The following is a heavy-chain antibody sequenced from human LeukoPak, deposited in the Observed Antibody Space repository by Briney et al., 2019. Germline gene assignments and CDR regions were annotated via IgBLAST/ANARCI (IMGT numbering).Heavy chain of an antibody. CDR2: ISSSSSYI. CDR1: RFTFSSYE. CDR3: ASVDGSWYYFDY. J-gene: IGHJ4*02. Sequence: GGSLRLSCAASRFTFSSYEMNWVRQAPGKGLEWVSSISSSSSYIFYADSVKGRFTISRDNAKKSLYLQMNSLRAEDTAVYYCASVDGSWYYFDYWGQGTLVTVSS. V-gene: IGHV3-21*01. D-gene: IGHD6-13*01.